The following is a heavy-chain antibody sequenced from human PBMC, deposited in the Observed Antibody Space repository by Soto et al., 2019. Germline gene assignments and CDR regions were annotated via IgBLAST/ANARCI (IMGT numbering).Heavy chain of an antibody. V-gene: IGHV3-53*01. CDR3: ARVSTTAKPFEF. CDR1: GFTLSSNY. D-gene: IGHD4-17*01. J-gene: IGHJ4*02. Sequence: GGSLRLSCAASGFTLSSNYMRWVGQAQGRGLEWVSVFYSGGTTYYADSVKGRFTISRDNSKNTLYLQMDSLRAEDTALYYCARVSTTAKPFEFWGQGTLVTVSS. CDR2: FYSGGTT.